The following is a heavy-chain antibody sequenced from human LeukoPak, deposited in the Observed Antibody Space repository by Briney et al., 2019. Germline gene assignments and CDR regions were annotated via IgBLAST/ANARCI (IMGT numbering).Heavy chain of an antibody. V-gene: IGHV3-7*01. Sequence: GGSLRLSCEVSGFTFSNCWMSWVRQAPGKGLEWVADIKEDGIEEHYVDSVKGRFTISRDNAKNSLYLQMNSLRVEDTAVYYCAKVANYDYGSESYYFFEHWGQGTPVTASS. CDR1: GFTFSNCW. D-gene: IGHD3-10*01. CDR2: IKEDGIEE. CDR3: AKVANYDYGSESYYFFEH. J-gene: IGHJ4*02.